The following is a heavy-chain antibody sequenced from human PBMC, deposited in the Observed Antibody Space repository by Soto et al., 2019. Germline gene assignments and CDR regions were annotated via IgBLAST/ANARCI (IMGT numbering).Heavy chain of an antibody. CDR3: ARTLRDRNYSSGMAV. CDR1: GGTFSKYA. J-gene: IGHJ6*02. Sequence: QVQLVQSGAEMQQPGASVRVSCKASGGTFSKYAFSWVRQAPGQGLEWLGGTIPMFGTPNYAQKFQGRVAISADESTATVYMELSSLRSEDTAVYFCARTLRDRNYSSGMAVWGQGTTVTVSS. D-gene: IGHD3-22*01. CDR2: TIPMFGTP. V-gene: IGHV1-69*01.